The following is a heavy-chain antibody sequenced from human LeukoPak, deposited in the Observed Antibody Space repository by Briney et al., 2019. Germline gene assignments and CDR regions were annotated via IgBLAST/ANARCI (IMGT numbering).Heavy chain of an antibody. CDR2: INTNTGNP. Sequence: ASVKVSCKASGYTFTSYAMNWVRQAPGQGLEWMGWINTNTGNPTYAQGFTGRFVFSLDTSVSTAYLQISSLKAEDTAVYYCARGGIAVAGIPGYWFDPWGQGTLVTVSS. CDR1: GYTFTSYA. D-gene: IGHD6-19*01. CDR3: ARGGIAVAGIPGYWFDP. V-gene: IGHV7-4-1*02. J-gene: IGHJ5*02.